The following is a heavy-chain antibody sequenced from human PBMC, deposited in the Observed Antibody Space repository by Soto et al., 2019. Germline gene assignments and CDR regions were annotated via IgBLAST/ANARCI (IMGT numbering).Heavy chain of an antibody. D-gene: IGHD3-3*01. CDR2: INSDGSST. Sequence: EVQLVESGGGLVQPGGSLRLSCAASGFTFSSYWMHWVRQAPGKGLVWVSRINSDGSSTSYADSVKGRFTISRDNAKNTLYLQMNSLRAEDTAVYYCARAYGRSGRLSPFDYWGQGTLVTVSS. CDR1: GFTFSSYW. CDR3: ARAYGRSGRLSPFDY. J-gene: IGHJ4*02. V-gene: IGHV3-74*01.